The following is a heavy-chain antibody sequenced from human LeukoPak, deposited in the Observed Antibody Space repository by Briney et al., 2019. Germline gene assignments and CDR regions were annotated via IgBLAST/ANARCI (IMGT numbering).Heavy chain of an antibody. J-gene: IGHJ4*02. CDR1: GFTFSSYN. Sequence: QPGGSLRLSCAASGFTFSSYNMNWVRQAPGKGLEWVSYISSSSSSIYYADSVKGRFTISRDNAKNSLYLQMNSLRAEDTAVYYCARVGLRGAFDYWGQGTLVIVSS. V-gene: IGHV3-48*04. D-gene: IGHD5-12*01. CDR3: ARVGLRGAFDY. CDR2: ISSSSSSI.